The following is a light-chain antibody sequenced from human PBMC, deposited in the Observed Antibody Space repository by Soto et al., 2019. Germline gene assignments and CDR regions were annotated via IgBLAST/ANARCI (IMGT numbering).Light chain of an antibody. CDR1: SSNIVSNT. Sequence: QSVLTQPPSASGTPGQRVTISCSGSSSNIVSNTVNWYQQLPGTAPKLLIYSNNQRPSGVPDRFSGSKSGTSASLAISGLQSEDEADYYCAAWDDSLNGPLFGGGTKVTVL. CDR2: SNN. V-gene: IGLV1-44*01. J-gene: IGLJ2*01. CDR3: AAWDDSLNGPL.